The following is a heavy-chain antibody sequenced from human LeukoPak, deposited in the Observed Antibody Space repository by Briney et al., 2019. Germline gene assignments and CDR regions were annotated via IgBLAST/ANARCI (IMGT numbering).Heavy chain of an antibody. Sequence: PSETLSLTCTVSGGTISSYYWSWIRQPPGKGLEWIGYIYYTGSTNYNPSLKSRVTISVDTSKKQFSLKLSSVTAADTGVYYCARHYYGSGSHGGYNWFDPWGQGTLVTVSS. D-gene: IGHD3-10*01. J-gene: IGHJ5*02. CDR3: ARHYYGSGSHGGYNWFDP. CDR2: IYYTGST. V-gene: IGHV4-59*08. CDR1: GGTISSYY.